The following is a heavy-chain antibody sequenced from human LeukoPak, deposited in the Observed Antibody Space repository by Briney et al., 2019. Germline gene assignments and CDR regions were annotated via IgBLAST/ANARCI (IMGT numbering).Heavy chain of an antibody. Sequence: PGGPLRLSCAASGFTFSSHGMHWVRQAPGKGLEWVAVIWFDGTNKYYADSVKGRFTISRDNSKNTLYLQMTSLRADDTAVYYCARDRVLRYFDCWGQGALVTVSS. D-gene: IGHD3-16*01. J-gene: IGHJ4*02. V-gene: IGHV3-33*01. CDR1: GFTFSSHG. CDR2: IWFDGTNK. CDR3: ARDRVLRYFDC.